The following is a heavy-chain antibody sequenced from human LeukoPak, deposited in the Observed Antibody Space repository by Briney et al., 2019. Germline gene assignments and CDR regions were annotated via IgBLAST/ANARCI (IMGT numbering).Heavy chain of an antibody. J-gene: IGHJ4*02. Sequence: PGGSLRLSCAASGFTFSNYSMNWVRQAPGKGLEWVSSISSSSSYIYYADSVKGRFTISRDNAKNSLYLQMNSLRAEDTAVYYCARDPHIAARYYFDYWGQGTLVTVSS. CDR3: ARDPHIAARYYFDY. D-gene: IGHD6-6*01. CDR1: GFTFSNYS. CDR2: ISSSSSYI. V-gene: IGHV3-21*01.